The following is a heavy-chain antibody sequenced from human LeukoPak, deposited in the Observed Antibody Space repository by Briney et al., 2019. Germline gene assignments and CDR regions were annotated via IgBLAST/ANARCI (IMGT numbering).Heavy chain of an antibody. CDR3: ARGLSPVVDVDY. V-gene: IGHV4-31*03. CDR2: IYNSGST. D-gene: IGHD3-22*01. J-gene: IGHJ4*02. CDR1: GGSISSGAYY. Sequence: SETLSLTCTVSGGSISSGAYYWSWIRQHPGKGLEWIGYIYNSGSTYYNSSLKSRVTISVDTSKNQFSLKLSSVTAADTAVYYCARGLSPVVDVDYWGQGTLVTVSS.